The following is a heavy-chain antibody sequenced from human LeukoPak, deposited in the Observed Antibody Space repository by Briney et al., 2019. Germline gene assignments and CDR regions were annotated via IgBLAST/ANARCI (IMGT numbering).Heavy chain of an antibody. D-gene: IGHD1-26*01. CDR1: GFNFGNYA. Sequence: PGGSLRLSCAASGFNFGNYAMSWVPQAPGKGLEWVSGVSDGGGSTHYADSVKGRFTISRDTSKNTLYLQMNSLRVEDTAIYFCATGGYSGLFLFNYWGQGTLVTVSS. CDR3: ATGGYSGLFLFNY. J-gene: IGHJ4*02. V-gene: IGHV3-23*01. CDR2: VSDGGGST.